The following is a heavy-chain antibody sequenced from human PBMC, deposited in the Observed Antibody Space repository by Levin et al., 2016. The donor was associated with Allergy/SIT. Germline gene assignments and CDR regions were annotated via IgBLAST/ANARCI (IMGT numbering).Heavy chain of an antibody. D-gene: IGHD6-13*01. J-gene: IGHJ4*02. CDR3: ARVGRRIAAAATLGY. V-gene: IGHV1-18*04. Sequence: ASVKVSCKASGYTFTSYGISWVRQAPGQGLEWMGWISAYNGNTNYAQKLQGRVTMTTDTSTSTAYMELRSLRSDDTAVYYCARVGRRIAAAATLGYWGQGTLVTVSS. CDR2: ISAYNGNT. CDR1: GYTFTSYG.